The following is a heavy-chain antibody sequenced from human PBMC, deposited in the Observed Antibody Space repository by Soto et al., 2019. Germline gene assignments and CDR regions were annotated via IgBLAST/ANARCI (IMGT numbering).Heavy chain of an antibody. J-gene: IGHJ6*02. V-gene: IGHV1-69*13. CDR2: IIPIFGTA. CDR1: GGTFSSYA. CDR3: ARAHYYGSGSQYYYYYGMDV. Sequence: ASVKVSCKASGGTFSSYAIIWVRQAPGQGLEWFGGIIPIFGTANYAQKFQGRVTITADESTSTAYMELSSLRSEDTAVYYCARAHYYGSGSQYYYYYGMDVWGQGTTVTVSS. D-gene: IGHD3-10*01.